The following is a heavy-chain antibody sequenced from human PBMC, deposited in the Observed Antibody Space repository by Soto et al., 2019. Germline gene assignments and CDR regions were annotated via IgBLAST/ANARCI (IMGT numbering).Heavy chain of an antibody. CDR3: ASFDSSGYYYLSSFDY. CDR2: ISYDGSNK. D-gene: IGHD3-22*01. V-gene: IGHV3-30-3*01. Sequence: QAGGSLRLSCAASGFTFSSYAMHWVRQAPGKGLEWVAVISYDGSNKYYADSVKGRFTISRDNSKNTLYLQMNSLRAEDTAVYYCASFDSSGYYYLSSFDYWGQGTLVTVLL. CDR1: GFTFSSYA. J-gene: IGHJ4*02.